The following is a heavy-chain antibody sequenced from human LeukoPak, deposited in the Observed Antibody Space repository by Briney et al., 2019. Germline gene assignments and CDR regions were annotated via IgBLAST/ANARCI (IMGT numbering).Heavy chain of an antibody. Sequence: SETLSLTCAVYGGSFSGYYWSWIRQPPGKGLEWMGEINLSGSTNYNPYLKSRVTISVDTSKNQFSLKPSSVTAADAAVYYCARGRGYYDSSGYFDAFDIWGQGTMVTVSS. CDR2: INLSGST. D-gene: IGHD3-22*01. V-gene: IGHV4-34*01. J-gene: IGHJ3*02. CDR3: ARGRGYYDSSGYFDAFDI. CDR1: GGSFSGYY.